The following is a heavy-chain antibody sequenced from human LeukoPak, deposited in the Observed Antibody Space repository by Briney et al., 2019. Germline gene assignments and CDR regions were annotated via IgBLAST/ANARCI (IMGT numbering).Heavy chain of an antibody. J-gene: IGHJ4*02. V-gene: IGHV4-38-2*01. Sequence: PSETLSLTCAVSGYSISSGYYWGWIRQPPGKGLEWIGSIYHGGSTYYNPSLKSRVTISVDTSKNQFSLKLSSVTAADTAVYYCARRSENSSGYYFAYYFDYWGQGTLVTVSS. D-gene: IGHD3-22*01. CDR1: GYSISSGYY. CDR2: IYHGGST. CDR3: ARRSENSSGYYFAYYFDY.